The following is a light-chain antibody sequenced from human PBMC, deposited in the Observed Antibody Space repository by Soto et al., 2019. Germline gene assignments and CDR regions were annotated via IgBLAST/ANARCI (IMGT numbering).Light chain of an antibody. Sequence: EIVLTQSPATLSLFPGERATLSCRASQSVSSSLAWYQQKPGQAPRLLIYDASNRATGIPARFSGSGSGTDFNLTISSLEPEDFAVYYCQQRSNWLITFGPGTKVDIK. J-gene: IGKJ3*01. V-gene: IGKV3-11*01. CDR2: DAS. CDR1: QSVSSS. CDR3: QQRSNWLIT.